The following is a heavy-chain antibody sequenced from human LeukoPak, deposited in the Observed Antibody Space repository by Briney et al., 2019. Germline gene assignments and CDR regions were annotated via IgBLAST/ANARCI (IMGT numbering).Heavy chain of an antibody. CDR2: ISGSGGST. Sequence: PGGSLRLSCAASEFTFSSYAMSWVRQAPGKGLEWVSAISGSGGSTYYADSVKGRFTISRDNSKNSLYLQMNSLRAEDTAVYYCAKTAAGGSYYNAFDIWGQGTMVTVSS. J-gene: IGHJ3*02. V-gene: IGHV3-23*01. CDR3: AKTAAGGSYYNAFDI. CDR1: EFTFSSYA. D-gene: IGHD1-26*01.